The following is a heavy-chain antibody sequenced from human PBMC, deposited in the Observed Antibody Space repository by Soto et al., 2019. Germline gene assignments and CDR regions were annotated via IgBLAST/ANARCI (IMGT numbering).Heavy chain of an antibody. CDR3: ATRRDASYYYYGMDV. Sequence: EVQLLESGGGLVQPGGSLRLSCAGSGFTFTTYAMTWVRQAPGKGLEWVSAISGSGGSTYYADSVQARFTISRDNSKNTRFLQMNSLRAEDTAVYYCATRRDASYYYYGMDVWGQGTTVTVSS. CDR1: GFTFTTYA. D-gene: IGHD1-26*01. V-gene: IGHV3-23*01. J-gene: IGHJ6*02. CDR2: ISGSGGST.